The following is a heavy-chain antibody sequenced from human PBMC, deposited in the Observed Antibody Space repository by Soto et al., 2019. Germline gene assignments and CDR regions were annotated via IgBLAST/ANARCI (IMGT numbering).Heavy chain of an antibody. CDR3: ARLPRDCNKTSCYYADH. CDR1: GYDFNTNW. CDR2: MYPGDSDT. J-gene: IGHJ4*02. D-gene: IGHD3-3*01. V-gene: IGHV5-51*01. Sequence: LKISCRGSGYDFNTNWFCWVRQLPWRGLEWVGIMYPGDSDTRYNPSLQGHVTLSVDVTVSTAFLQWRSLETSDTGMYFCARLPRDCNKTSCYYADHWGQGTQVTVSS.